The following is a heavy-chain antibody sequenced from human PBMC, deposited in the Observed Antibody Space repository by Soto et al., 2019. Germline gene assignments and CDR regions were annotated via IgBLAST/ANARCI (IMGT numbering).Heavy chain of an antibody. V-gene: IGHV3-23*01. J-gene: IGHJ5*02. Sequence: EVQLLESGGGLVQPGGSLRLSCAASGVTFNNYAMAWVRQAPGKGLEWVSGITGSGENTYYAHFVKGRFTISRDNSKNTLYLQMNSLSVEDTAVFYCAKGLNEFGGIWFDPWGQGTPVTVSS. CDR3: AKGLNEFGGIWFDP. CDR1: GVTFNNYA. CDR2: ITGSGENT. D-gene: IGHD1-1*01.